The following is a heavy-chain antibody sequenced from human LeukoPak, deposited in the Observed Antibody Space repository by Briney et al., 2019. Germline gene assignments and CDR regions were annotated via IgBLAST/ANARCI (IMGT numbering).Heavy chain of an antibody. V-gene: IGHV3-23*01. D-gene: IGHD3-22*01. J-gene: IGHJ4*02. CDR3: ASMQYYYDSSGYYSSGYFDY. CDR1: GFTFSSYG. CDR2: ISGSGGST. Sequence: GSLRLSCAASGFTFSSYGMSWVRQAPGKGLEWVSAISGSGGSTYYADSVKGRFTISRDNAKNSLYLLMNSLRAEDTAVYYCASMQYYYDSSGYYSSGYFDYWGQGTLVTVSS.